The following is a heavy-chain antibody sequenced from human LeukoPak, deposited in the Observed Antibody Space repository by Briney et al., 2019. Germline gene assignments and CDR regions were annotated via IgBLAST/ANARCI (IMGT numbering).Heavy chain of an antibody. CDR2: ISDGGSST. V-gene: IGHV3-23*01. CDR1: EFTFITYG. J-gene: IGHJ4*02. Sequence: GGTLRLSCAASEFTFITYGMSWVRQAPGKGLEWVSAISDGGSSTYYADSVKGRFTISRDNSKNTLYLQMNSLTAEDTAVYYCAKRVRYGSGNYHFDHWGQGTLVTVSS. CDR3: AKRVRYGSGNYHFDH. D-gene: IGHD3-10*01.